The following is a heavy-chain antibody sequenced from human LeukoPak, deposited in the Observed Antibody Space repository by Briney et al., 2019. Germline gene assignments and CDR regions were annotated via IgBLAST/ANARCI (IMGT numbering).Heavy chain of an antibody. CDR2: ISSSSSTI. Sequence: GGSLRLSCAASGFTFSSYSMNWVRQAPGKGLEWVSYISSSSSTIYYADSVKGRFTISRDNAKNSLYLQMNSLRAEDTAVYYCARDRRYCGGHCHLYFGYWGQGTLVTVSS. CDR1: GFTFSSYS. J-gene: IGHJ4*02. D-gene: IGHD2-21*01. CDR3: ARDRRYCGGHCHLYFGY. V-gene: IGHV3-48*01.